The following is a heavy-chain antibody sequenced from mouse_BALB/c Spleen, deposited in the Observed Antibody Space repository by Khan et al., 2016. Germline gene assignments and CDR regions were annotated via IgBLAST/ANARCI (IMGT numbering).Heavy chain of an antibody. CDR3: SRDRYYYGSSRYFDV. J-gene: IGHJ1*01. D-gene: IGHD1-1*01. Sequence: QIQLVQSGPELKKPGKTVKISCKASGYTFTNYGMNWVKQAPGKGLKWMGWINTYSGESTYADDFKGRFAFSLENSANTAYLQINNLKNEDTANYFWSRDRYYYGSSRYFDVWGAGTTVTVSS. CDR2: INTYSGES. V-gene: IGHV9-3-1*01. CDR1: GYTFTNYG.